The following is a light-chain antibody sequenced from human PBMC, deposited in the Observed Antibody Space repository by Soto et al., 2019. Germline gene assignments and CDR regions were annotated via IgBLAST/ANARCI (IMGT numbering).Light chain of an antibody. V-gene: IGLV2-23*01. CDR3: CSYAGSSTWV. J-gene: IGLJ1*01. CDR2: EGS. Sequence: QSALTQPASVSGSPGQSITISCTGTSSDVGSYNFVSWYQQHPGKAPKLMIYEGSKRPSGVSNRFSGSKSGNTASLTISGLQAEDEADYHCCSYAGSSTWVFGTGTKVTVL. CDR1: SSDVGSYNF.